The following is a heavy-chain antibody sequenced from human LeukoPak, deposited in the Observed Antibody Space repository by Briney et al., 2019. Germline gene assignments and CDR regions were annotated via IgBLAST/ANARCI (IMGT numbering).Heavy chain of an antibody. D-gene: IGHD1-26*01. Sequence: SETLSLTCTVSGGSISSGGYYWSWIRQHPGKGLEWIGYIYYSGSTYYNPSLKSRVTISVDTSKNQFSLKLSSVTAADTAVYYCVRQQTSHGNFDYWGQGTLVTVSS. CDR2: IYYSGST. J-gene: IGHJ4*02. CDR3: VRQQTSHGNFDY. V-gene: IGHV4-31*03. CDR1: GGSISSGGYY.